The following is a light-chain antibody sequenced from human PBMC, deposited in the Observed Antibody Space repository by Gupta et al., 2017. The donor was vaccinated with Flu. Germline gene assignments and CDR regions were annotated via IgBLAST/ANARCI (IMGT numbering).Light chain of an antibody. CDR1: NLGDKY. CDR3: QAWDSTTGV. Sequence: SYELTQPPSVSVSPGQTASITCSGDNLGDKYACWYQQKPGQSPVLVIYKDTKRPSGIPERFSGSNSGNTATLTISGTQAMDEADYYCQAWDSTTGVFGTGTKVNGL. J-gene: IGLJ1*01. CDR2: KDT. V-gene: IGLV3-1*01.